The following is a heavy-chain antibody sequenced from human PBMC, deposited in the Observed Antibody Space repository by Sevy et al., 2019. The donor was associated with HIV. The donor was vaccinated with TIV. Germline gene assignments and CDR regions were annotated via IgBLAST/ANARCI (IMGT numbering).Heavy chain of an antibody. CDR2: ISGSGGST. J-gene: IGHJ6*03. CDR3: AKGMVDYYYMDV. Sequence: GGSLRLSCAASGFTFSSYAMSWVRQAPGKGLEWVSAISGSGGSTYYADSMKGRFTISRDNSKNTLYLQMNSLRAEDTAVYYCAKGMVDYYYMDVWGKGTTVTVSS. D-gene: IGHD2-8*01. V-gene: IGHV3-23*01. CDR1: GFTFSSYA.